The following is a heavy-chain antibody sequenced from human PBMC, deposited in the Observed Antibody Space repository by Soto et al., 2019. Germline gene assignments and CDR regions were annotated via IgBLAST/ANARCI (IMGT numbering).Heavy chain of an antibody. CDR1: GGSISSGDYY. D-gene: IGHD1-7*01. CDR3: ARDERRGNWNYAYYYGMDV. Sequence: LSLTCTVSGGSISSGDYYWSWIRQPPGKGLEWIGYIYYSGSTYYNPSLKSRVAISVDTSKNQFSLKLSSVTAADTAVYYCARDERRGNWNYAYYYGMDVWGQGTTVTVSS. CDR2: IYYSGST. V-gene: IGHV4-30-4*01. J-gene: IGHJ6*02.